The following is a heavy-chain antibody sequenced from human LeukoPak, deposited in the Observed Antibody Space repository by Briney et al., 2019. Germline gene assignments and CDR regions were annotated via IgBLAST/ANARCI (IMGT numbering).Heavy chain of an antibody. J-gene: IGHJ6*02. D-gene: IGHD3-3*01. Sequence: PSETLSLTCTVSGGSISSYYWSWIRQPPGKGLEWIGYIYYSGSTNYNPSLKSRVTISVDTSKNQFSLKLSSVTAADTAVYYCASMEVVRFQNGMDVWGQGTTVTVSS. V-gene: IGHV4-59*01. CDR1: GGSISSYY. CDR3: ASMEVVRFQNGMDV. CDR2: IYYSGST.